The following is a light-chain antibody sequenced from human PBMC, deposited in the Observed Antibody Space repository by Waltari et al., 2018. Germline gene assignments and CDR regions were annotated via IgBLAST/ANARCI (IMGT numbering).Light chain of an antibody. CDR1: QSISSW. Sequence: DIQMNQSPSTLSASVGEGVTITCRASQSISSWLAWYQQKPGKAPKLLFYKASSLESGVPSRFSGSGSGTEFTLTISSLQPDDFATYYCQQYNSFPLTFGGGTNVEIK. J-gene: IGKJ4*01. CDR2: KAS. V-gene: IGKV1-5*03. CDR3: QQYNSFPLT.